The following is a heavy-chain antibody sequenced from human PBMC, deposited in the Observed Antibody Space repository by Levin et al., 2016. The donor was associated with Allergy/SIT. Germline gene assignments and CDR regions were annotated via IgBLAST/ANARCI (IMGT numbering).Heavy chain of an antibody. D-gene: IGHD4-17*01. V-gene: IGHV3-23*01. J-gene: IGHJ5*02. CDR1: GFTFSSYA. CDR2: ISGSGGST. CDR3: ANRVDYGDSNWFDP. Sequence: GESLKISCAASGFTFSSYAMSWVRQAPGKGLEWVSTISGSGGSTYDADSVKGRFSISRDNSKNTLYLQMNSLRAEDTAVYYCANRVDYGDSNWFDPWGQGTLVTVSS.